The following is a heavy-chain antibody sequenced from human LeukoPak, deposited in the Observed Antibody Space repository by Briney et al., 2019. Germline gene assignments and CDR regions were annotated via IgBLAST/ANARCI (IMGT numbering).Heavy chain of an antibody. Sequence: SETLSLTCTVSGGSISSYYWSWFRQTPGKGLERIGYIYYSGSTNYNPSLKSRVTISLDTYNIQFSLKLSSVTAADTAVYYFARGRRDYDCWSGNYYFDYWGQGTLVTVSS. CDR1: GGSISSYY. CDR3: ARGRRDYDCWSGNYYFDY. J-gene: IGHJ4*02. D-gene: IGHD3-3*01. V-gene: IGHV4-59*01. CDR2: IYYSGST.